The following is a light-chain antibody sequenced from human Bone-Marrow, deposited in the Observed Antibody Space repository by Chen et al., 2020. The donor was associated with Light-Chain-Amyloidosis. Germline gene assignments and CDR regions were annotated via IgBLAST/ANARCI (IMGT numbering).Light chain of an antibody. Sequence: QSALTQTPSSPGPPEQRVTLSWSGASSNIGINYVYWYQHFPGAAPNLLIHRNNPRHSGVPDRVSAYKSGTSAFLAISGLRSEDEADYYGAAWDGSLSGYVFGTGTKVIVL. CDR3: AAWDGSLSGYV. CDR1: SSNIGINY. J-gene: IGLJ1*01. CDR2: RNN. V-gene: IGLV1-47*01.